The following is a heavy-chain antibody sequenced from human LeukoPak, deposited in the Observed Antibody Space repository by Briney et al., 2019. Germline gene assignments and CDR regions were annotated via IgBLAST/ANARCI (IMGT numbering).Heavy chain of an antibody. V-gene: IGHV1-69*13. CDR2: IIPIFGTA. CDR3: ARALDIVVVPAAMPYQFDY. CDR1: GGTFSSYA. J-gene: IGHJ4*02. Sequence: SVKVSCKASGGTFSSYAISWVRQAPGQGLEWMGGIIPIFGTANYAQKFQGRVTITADESTSTAYMELSSPRSEGTAVYYCARALDIVVVPAAMPYQFDYWGQGTLVTVSS. D-gene: IGHD2-2*01.